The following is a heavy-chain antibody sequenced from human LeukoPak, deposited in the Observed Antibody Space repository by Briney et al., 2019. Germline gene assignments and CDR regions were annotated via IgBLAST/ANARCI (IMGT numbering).Heavy chain of an antibody. J-gene: IGHJ2*01. D-gene: IGHD5-12*01. CDR2: IYSSGST. V-gene: IGHV4-59*01. Sequence: NPSETLSLTCTVSGGSISSYYWSWIRQPPGKGLEWIGYIYSSGSTNYNPSLRSRVTISVDTSKNHLSLKLSSVTAADTAVYYCARPTSKGPNWSLDLWGRGTLVTVSS. CDR3: ARPTSKGPNWSLDL. CDR1: GGSISSYY.